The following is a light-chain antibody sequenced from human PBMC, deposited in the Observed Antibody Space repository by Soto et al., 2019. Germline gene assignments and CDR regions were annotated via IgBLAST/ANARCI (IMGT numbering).Light chain of an antibody. Sequence: DIPMTQSPSSLSASVGDRVTITCRASQSISTYLNWYQQKPGKAPNLLIYAAASLQSGVSSRFSGRGSGTDFTLTISSLQPEDFATYYCQQSYSTPWTFGQGTKVEIK. CDR3: QQSYSTPWT. V-gene: IGKV1-39*01. J-gene: IGKJ1*01. CDR1: QSISTY. CDR2: AAA.